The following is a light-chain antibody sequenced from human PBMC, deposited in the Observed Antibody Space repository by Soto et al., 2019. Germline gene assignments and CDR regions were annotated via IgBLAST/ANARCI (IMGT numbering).Light chain of an antibody. V-gene: IGLV2-14*01. CDR1: SSDVGGYNY. J-gene: IGLJ1*01. CDR2: EVS. Sequence: QSVLTQPASVSGSPGQSITISCTGTSSDVGGYNYVSWYQQHPGKAPKVMIYEVSNRPSGVSNRFSGSKSGNTASLTISGLQAEDEADYYCASWDGTFYVFGAGTKVTVL. CDR3: ASWDGTFYV.